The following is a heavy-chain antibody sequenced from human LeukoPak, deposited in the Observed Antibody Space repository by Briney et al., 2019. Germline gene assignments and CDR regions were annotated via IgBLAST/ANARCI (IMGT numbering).Heavy chain of an antibody. J-gene: IGHJ4*02. V-gene: IGHV3-66*01. D-gene: IGHD1-26*01. CDR3: ARAGIVGARNDFDY. Sequence: GGSLRLSCAASGFTVSSNYMSWVRQAPGKGLEWVSVIYSGGSTYYADSVKGRFTISRDNSKNTLYLQMNSLRAEDTAVYYCARAGIVGARNDFDYWGQGTLVAVSS. CDR2: IYSGGST. CDR1: GFTVSSNY.